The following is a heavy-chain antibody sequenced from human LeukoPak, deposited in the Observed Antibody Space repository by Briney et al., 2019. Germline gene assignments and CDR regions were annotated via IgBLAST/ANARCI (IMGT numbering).Heavy chain of an antibody. V-gene: IGHV4-34*01. J-gene: IGHJ5*02. CDR3: AGGYDILKWFEP. CDR1: GGSFSGYY. Sequence: SETLSLTCAVYGGSFSGYYWSWIRQPPGKGLEWIGEINHSGSTNYNPSLKSRVTISVDTSKNQFSLKLSSVTAADTAVYYCAGGYDILKWFEPWGQGTLVTVSS. D-gene: IGHD3-9*01. CDR2: INHSGST.